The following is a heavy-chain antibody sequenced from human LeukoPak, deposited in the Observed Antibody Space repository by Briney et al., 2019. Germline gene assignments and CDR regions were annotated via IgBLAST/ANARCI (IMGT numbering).Heavy chain of an antibody. V-gene: IGHV4-30-2*01. CDR3: ARDVGVAPCNYGMDV. CDR1: GGSISSGGYS. D-gene: IGHD2-15*01. J-gene: IGHJ6*02. CDR2: IYHSGST. Sequence: PSQTLSLTCAVSGGSISSGGYSWSWIRQPPGKGLEWIGYIYHSGSTYYNPSLKSRVTISVDRSKNQFSLKLSSVTAADTAVYYCARDVGVAPCNYGMDVWGQGTTVTVSS.